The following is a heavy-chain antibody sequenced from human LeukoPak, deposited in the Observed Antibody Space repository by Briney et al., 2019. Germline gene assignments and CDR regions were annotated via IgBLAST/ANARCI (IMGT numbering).Heavy chain of an antibody. J-gene: IGHJ6*03. Sequence: SETLSLTCTVSGGSISSYYWSWIRQPPGKGLEWIGYIYYSGSTNYNPSLKSRVTISVDTSKNQFSLKLSSVTAADTAVYYCAQGSGVGHYYYYYMDVWGKGTTVTVSS. CDR1: GGSISSYY. CDR2: IYYSGST. D-gene: IGHD2-8*02. V-gene: IGHV4-59*01. CDR3: AQGSGVGHYYYYYMDV.